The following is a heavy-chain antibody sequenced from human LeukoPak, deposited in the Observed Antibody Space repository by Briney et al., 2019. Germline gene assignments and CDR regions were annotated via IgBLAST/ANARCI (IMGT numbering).Heavy chain of an antibody. CDR1: GFTFTSYY. J-gene: IGHJ4*02. V-gene: IGHV1-46*01. CDR3: ARRESPGYYYGSGIDY. D-gene: IGHD3-10*01. CDR2: INPSGSYT. Sequence: ASVKVSCKASGFTFTSYYMHWVRQAPGQGLEWMGIINPSGSYTSYAQKFQGRVTMTRDTPTSTVYMELSSLRSEDTAVYYCARRESPGYYYGSGIDYWGQGTLVTVSS.